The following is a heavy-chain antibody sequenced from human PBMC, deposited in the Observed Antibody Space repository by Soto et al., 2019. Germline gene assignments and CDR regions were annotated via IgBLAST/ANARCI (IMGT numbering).Heavy chain of an antibody. D-gene: IGHD3-3*01. V-gene: IGHV3-30*18. Sequence: GGSLRLSCAASGFTFSSYGMHWVRQAPGKGLEWVAVISYDGSNKYYADSVKGRFTISRDNSKNTMYLQMNSLRAEDTAVYYCAKAISFCAVVLYGMDVWGQGTTVTVSS. J-gene: IGHJ6*02. CDR1: GFTFSSYG. CDR2: ISYDGSNK. CDR3: AKAISFCAVVLYGMDV.